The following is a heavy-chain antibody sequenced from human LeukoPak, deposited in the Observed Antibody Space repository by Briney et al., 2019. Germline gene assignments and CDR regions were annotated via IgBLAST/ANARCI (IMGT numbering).Heavy chain of an antibody. CDR2: IHSGGST. Sequence: GGSLRLSCAASGFTFSSYWMSWVRQAPGKGLEWVSVIHSGGSTYYADSVKGRFTISRDKSKNTLYLQMNSLRAEDTAVYYCARDRGSGSYYPYWGQGTLVTVSS. CDR1: GFTFSSYW. D-gene: IGHD3-10*01. V-gene: IGHV3-66*01. CDR3: ARDRGSGSYYPY. J-gene: IGHJ4*02.